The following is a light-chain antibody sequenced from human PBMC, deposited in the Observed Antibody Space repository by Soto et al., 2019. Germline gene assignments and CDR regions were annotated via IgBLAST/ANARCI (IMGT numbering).Light chain of an antibody. CDR1: SSTIGAGYD. V-gene: IGLV1-40*01. CDR2: GNS. CDR3: QSYDSSLSGFAV. Sequence: QSALTQPPSVSGAPGQRVTISCTGSSSTIGAGYDVHWYQQVPGTAPKLLIYGNSNRPSGVPDRFSGSKSGTSASLAITGLQAEDEADYYCQSYDSSLSGFAVLGGGTQLTVL. J-gene: IGLJ7*01.